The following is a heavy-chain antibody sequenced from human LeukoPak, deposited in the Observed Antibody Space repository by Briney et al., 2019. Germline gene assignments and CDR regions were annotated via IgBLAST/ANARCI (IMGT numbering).Heavy chain of an antibody. V-gene: IGHV5-51*01. CDR2: IYPGDSDT. CDR1: GYSFTIYW. CDR3: ARRGYYDSSGIDI. J-gene: IGHJ3*02. Sequence: GESLKISCKGSGYSFTIYWIGWVRQMPGKGLEWMGIIYPGDSDTRYSPSFQGQVTISADKSISTAYLQWSSLKASDTAMYYCARRGYYDSSGIDIWGQGTMVTVSS. D-gene: IGHD3-22*01.